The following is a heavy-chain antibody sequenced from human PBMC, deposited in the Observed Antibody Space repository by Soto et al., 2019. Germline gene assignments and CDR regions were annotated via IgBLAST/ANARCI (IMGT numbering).Heavy chain of an antibody. CDR2: IYPSGST. D-gene: IGHD3-16*02. V-gene: IGHV4-4*02. J-gene: IGHJ4*02. CDR1: SGSISSSNW. Sequence: QVQLQESGPGLVKPSGTLSLTCAVSSGSISSSNWWSWVRQPPGKGLEWVGGIYPSGSTNYKPSLRSRFTISVDKPKNQFSLRLSSVTAADTAFYYFARGRGIYDYICWSYRYYFDYWGQGTMVTVSS. CDR3: ARGRGIYDYICWSYRYYFDY.